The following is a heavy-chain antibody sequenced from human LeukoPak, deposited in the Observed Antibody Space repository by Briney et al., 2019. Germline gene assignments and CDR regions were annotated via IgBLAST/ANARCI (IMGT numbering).Heavy chain of an antibody. J-gene: IGHJ4*02. Sequence: PSETLSLTCTVSGGSISSGGYYWSWIRQHPGKGLEWIGYIYYSGSTYYNPSLKSRVTLSVDTSKNQFSLRLTSVTAADTAFYYCAREEYSSDWYGHDSWGQGTLVTVSS. D-gene: IGHD6-13*01. CDR1: GGSISSGGYY. CDR2: IYYSGST. V-gene: IGHV4-31*03. CDR3: AREEYSSDWYGHDS.